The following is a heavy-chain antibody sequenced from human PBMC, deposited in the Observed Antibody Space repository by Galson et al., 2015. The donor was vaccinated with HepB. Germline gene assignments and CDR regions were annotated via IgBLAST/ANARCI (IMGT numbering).Heavy chain of an antibody. V-gene: IGHV4-4*02. Sequence: LTCAVSGGSISSSNWWSWVRQPPGKGLEWIGEIYHSGSTNYNPSLKSRVTISVDKSKNQFSLKLSSVTAADTAVYYCARVNRWPSDIDAFDIWGQGTMVTVSS. CDR2: IYHSGST. CDR3: ARVNRWPSDIDAFDI. D-gene: IGHD5-12*01. J-gene: IGHJ3*02. CDR1: GGSISSSNW.